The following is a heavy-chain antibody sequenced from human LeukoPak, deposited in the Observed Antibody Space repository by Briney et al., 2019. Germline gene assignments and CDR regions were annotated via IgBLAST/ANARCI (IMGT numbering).Heavy chain of an antibody. CDR3: ARVVPPTDYGSGSYFWDPYYFDY. CDR2: ISYDGSNK. CDR1: GFTFSSYG. V-gene: IGHV3-30*03. D-gene: IGHD3-10*01. Sequence: GGSLRLSCAASGFTFSSYGMHWVRQAPGKGLEWVAVISYDGSNKYYADSVKGRFTISRDNSKNTLYLQMNSLRAEDTAVYYCARVVPPTDYGSGSYFWDPYYFDYWGQGTLVTVSS. J-gene: IGHJ4*02.